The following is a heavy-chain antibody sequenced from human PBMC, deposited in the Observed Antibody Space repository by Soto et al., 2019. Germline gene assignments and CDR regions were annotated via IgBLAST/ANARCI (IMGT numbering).Heavy chain of an antibody. CDR1: GYTFTVYY. V-gene: IGHV1-2*02. Sequence: ASVKVSCKASGYTFTVYYMHWGRQAPGQGLEWMGWIIPICGGANYAQKFQGRVTMTADTSTSTAYMELSSLRSEDTAVYYCARDYYGSGSPFRYWGQGTLVTVSS. CDR3: ARDYYGSGSPFRY. CDR2: IIPICGGA. J-gene: IGHJ4*02. D-gene: IGHD3-10*01.